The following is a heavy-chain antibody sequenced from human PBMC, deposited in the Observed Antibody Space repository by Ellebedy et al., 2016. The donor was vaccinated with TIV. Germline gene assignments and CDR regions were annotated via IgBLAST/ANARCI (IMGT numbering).Heavy chain of an antibody. V-gene: IGHV4-30-4*01. CDR1: GGSISSGDYY. CDR3: AREAMGINYYGSGSYDKWFDP. Sequence: SETLSLTCTVSGGSISSGDYYWSWIRQPPGKGLEWIGYIYYSGSTYYNPSLKSRVTISVDTSKNQFSLKLSSVTAADTAVYYCAREAMGINYYGSGSYDKWFDPWGQGTLVTVSS. D-gene: IGHD3-10*01. J-gene: IGHJ5*02. CDR2: IYYSGST.